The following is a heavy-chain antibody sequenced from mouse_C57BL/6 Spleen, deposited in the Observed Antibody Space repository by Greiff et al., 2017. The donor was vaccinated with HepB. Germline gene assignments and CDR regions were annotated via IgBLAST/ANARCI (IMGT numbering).Heavy chain of an antibody. CDR3: ARTGTPSYAMDY. CDR2: IYPGSGST. J-gene: IGHJ4*01. CDR1: GYTFTSYW. Sequence: VKLMEPGAELVKPGASVKMSCKASGYTFTSYWITWVKQRPGQGLEWIGDIYPGSGSTNYNEKFKSKATLTVDTSSSTAYMQLSSLTSEDSAVYYCARTGTPSYAMDYWGQGTSVTVSS. V-gene: IGHV1-55*01. D-gene: IGHD3-3*01.